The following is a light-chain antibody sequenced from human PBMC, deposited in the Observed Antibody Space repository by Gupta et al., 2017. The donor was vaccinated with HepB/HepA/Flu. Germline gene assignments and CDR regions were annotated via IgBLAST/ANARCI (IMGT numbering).Light chain of an antibody. Sequence: IVMTQSPATLSVSPGERATLSCRASQSVSSNLAWYQQIPGQAPRLLIYGASTRATGIPARFGGSGSGTEFTLTISSLLSEDIAIYYCRQYNNWPRTFGQGTKVEIK. V-gene: IGKV3-15*01. CDR3: RQYNNWPRT. J-gene: IGKJ1*01. CDR1: QSVSSN. CDR2: GAS.